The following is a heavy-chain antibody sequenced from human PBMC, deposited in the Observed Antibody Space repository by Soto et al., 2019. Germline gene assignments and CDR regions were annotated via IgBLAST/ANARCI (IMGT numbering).Heavy chain of an antibody. CDR3: AKDSVYDILTGLPESSMDV. Sequence: ASVKVSCKASGDTFTANYIHWVRQAPGQGFEWMGWINPQSGGTNYPQKFQGRVTMTRDTSLSTVYMTLIRLTSDDTAVYYCAKDSVYDILTGLPESSMDVWGQGTTVTVSS. CDR1: GDTFTANY. CDR2: INPQSGGT. D-gene: IGHD3-9*01. J-gene: IGHJ6*02. V-gene: IGHV1-2*02.